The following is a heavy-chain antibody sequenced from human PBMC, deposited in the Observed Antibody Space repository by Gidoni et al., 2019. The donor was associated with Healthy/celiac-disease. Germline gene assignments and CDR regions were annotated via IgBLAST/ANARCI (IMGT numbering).Heavy chain of an antibody. Sequence: EVQLVESGGGLVQPGGSLRLCCEASGFPLRSYSMNWVRQAPGKGLEWVSYISSSSSTIYYADSVKGRFTISRDNAKNSLYLQMNSLRAEDTAVYYCARDLFHPTTSCCSPWGQGTLVTVSS. CDR2: ISSSSSTI. CDR1: GFPLRSYS. D-gene: IGHD2-2*01. J-gene: IGHJ5*02. CDR3: ARDLFHPTTSCCSP. V-gene: IGHV3-48*01.